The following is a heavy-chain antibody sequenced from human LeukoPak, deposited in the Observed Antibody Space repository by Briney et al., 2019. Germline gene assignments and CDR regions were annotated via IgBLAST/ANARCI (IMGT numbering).Heavy chain of an antibody. D-gene: IGHD5-18*01. J-gene: IGHJ2*01. CDR1: GFTFSAYG. V-gene: IGHV3-30*18. Sequence: GGSLRLSCAASGFTFSAYGMHWVRQAPGKGLEWVAVISDDGSNKYYADSVKGRFTISRDNSKNTLYLQMNSLRLEDTALYYCAKDADTATIIYWYFDLWGRGTLVTVSS. CDR3: AKDADTATIIYWYFDL. CDR2: ISDDGSNK.